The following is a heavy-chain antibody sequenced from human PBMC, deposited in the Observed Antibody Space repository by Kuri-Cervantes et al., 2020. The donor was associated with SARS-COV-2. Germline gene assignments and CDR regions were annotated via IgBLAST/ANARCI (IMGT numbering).Heavy chain of an antibody. J-gene: IGHJ4*02. CDR3: TRGSIAGRRGIFDF. V-gene: IGHV3-53*01. D-gene: IGHD6-6*01. CDR1: GITVSTNY. Sequence: GGSLRLSCAASGITVSTNYMNWVRQAPGKGLEWLSVMYSSRSTYYADSVKGRFTISRDTSKNTVYLQMNSLRGDDTAVYYCTRGSIAGRRGIFDFWGQGTVVTVSS. CDR2: MYSSRST.